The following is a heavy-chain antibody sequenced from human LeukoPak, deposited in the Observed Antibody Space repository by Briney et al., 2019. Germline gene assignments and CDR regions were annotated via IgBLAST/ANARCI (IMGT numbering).Heavy chain of an antibody. CDR3: AKSSSGWYFDY. CDR1: GFTFYDYA. V-gene: IGHV3-43*02. J-gene: IGHJ4*02. CDR2: ISGDGGST. D-gene: IGHD6-19*01. Sequence: GGSLRLSCAASGFTFYDYAMHWVRQAPGKGLGGVSLISGDGGSTYYADSVKGRFTISRDNSKNSLYLQMNSLRTEDTALYYCAKSSSGWYFDYWGQGTLVTVSS.